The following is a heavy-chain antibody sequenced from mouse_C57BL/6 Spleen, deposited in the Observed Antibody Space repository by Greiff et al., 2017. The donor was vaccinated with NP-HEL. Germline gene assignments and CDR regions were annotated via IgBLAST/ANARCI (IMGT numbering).Heavy chain of an antibody. CDR3: ARPSIYDGYYGAIDY. J-gene: IGHJ4*01. CDR2: IWSGGST. Sequence: VQLQQSGPGLVQPSQSLSITCTVSGFSLTSYGVHWVRQSPGKGLEWLGVIWSGGSTDYNAAFISRLSISKDNSKSQVFFTMNSLQADDTAIYYCARPSIYDGYYGAIDYWGQGTSVTVSS. CDR1: GFSLTSYG. D-gene: IGHD2-3*01. V-gene: IGHV2-2*01.